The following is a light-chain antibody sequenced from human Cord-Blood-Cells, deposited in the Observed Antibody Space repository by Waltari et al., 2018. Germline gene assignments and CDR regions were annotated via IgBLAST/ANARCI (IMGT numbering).Light chain of an antibody. J-gene: IGKJ1*01. V-gene: IGKV2-28*01. Sequence: DIVMTQSPLSLPVTPGEPASISCRSSQSHLHRNGYNYLDWYLQKPGQSPQLLIYLGSNLASGVPDRFSCSGSGTDFTLKISRVEAEDVGVYYCMQALQTPTFGQGTKVEIK. CDR2: LGS. CDR1: QSHLHRNGYNY. CDR3: MQALQTPT.